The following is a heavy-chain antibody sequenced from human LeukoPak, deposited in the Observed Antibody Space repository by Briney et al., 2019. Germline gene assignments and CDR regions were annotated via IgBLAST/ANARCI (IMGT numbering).Heavy chain of an antibody. D-gene: IGHD3-16*02. CDR3: ARESHYDYVWGSYRYPDI. CDR1: GGSISSYY. Sequence: SETLSITCTVSGGSISSYYWSWIRQPPGKGLEWIGYIYYSGSTNYNPSLKSRVTISVDTSKNQFSLKLSSVTAADTAVYYCARESHYDYVWGSYRYPDIWGQGTMVTVSS. V-gene: IGHV4-59*01. CDR2: IYYSGST. J-gene: IGHJ3*02.